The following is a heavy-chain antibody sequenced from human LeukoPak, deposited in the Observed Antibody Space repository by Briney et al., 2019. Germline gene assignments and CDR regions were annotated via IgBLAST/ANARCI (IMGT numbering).Heavy chain of an antibody. V-gene: IGHV3-23*01. CDR1: GFTVSSNY. Sequence: GGSLRLSCAASGFTVSSNYMSWVRQAPGKGLEWVSAISGSGGSTYYADSVKGRFTISRDNSKNTLYLQMNSLRAEDTAVYYCAKATDYYDSSGTPDYWGQGTLVTVSS. CDR3: AKATDYYDSSGTPDY. J-gene: IGHJ4*02. CDR2: ISGSGGST. D-gene: IGHD3-22*01.